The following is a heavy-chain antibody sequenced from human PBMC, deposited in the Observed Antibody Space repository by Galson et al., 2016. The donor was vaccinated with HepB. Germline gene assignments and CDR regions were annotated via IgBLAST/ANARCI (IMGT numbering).Heavy chain of an antibody. CDR1: GDSIGDFY. D-gene: IGHD3-3*01. V-gene: IGHV4-59*01. Sequence: ETLSLTCTVSGDSIGDFYWSWIRQTPGQGLEWIGYIHYSGNAYYNPSFKSRVTISIDASKNQFSLTLTSVTAADTAVYYCATTPPYDYRSGYPPYYFDHWGQGTLVAVS. J-gene: IGHJ4*02. CDR3: ATTPPYDYRSGYPPYYFDH. CDR2: IHYSGNA.